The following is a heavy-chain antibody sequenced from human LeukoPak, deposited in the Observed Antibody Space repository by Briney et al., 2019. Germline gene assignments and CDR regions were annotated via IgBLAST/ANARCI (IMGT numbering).Heavy chain of an antibody. Sequence: GGSLRLSCAASGFTVSSNYMSWVRQAPGKGLEWASVIYSGGSTYYADSVKGRFTISRDNSKNTLYLQMNSLRAEDTAVYYCARVDSSGYYYGGSFDYWGQGTLVTVSS. CDR1: GFTVSSNY. V-gene: IGHV3-53*01. J-gene: IGHJ4*02. CDR2: IYSGGST. D-gene: IGHD3-22*01. CDR3: ARVDSSGYYYGGSFDY.